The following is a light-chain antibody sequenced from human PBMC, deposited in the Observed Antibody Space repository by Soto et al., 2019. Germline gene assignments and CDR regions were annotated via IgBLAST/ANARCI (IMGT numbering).Light chain of an antibody. CDR2: DTT. J-gene: IGLJ2*01. V-gene: IGLV7-46*01. Sequence: QAVVTQEPSLTVSPGGTVTLTRGSSTGAVTSGHYPYWVQQKPGQAPRTLIYDTTNKHSWTPARFSGSLLGGKAALTLSGAQPEDEADYYCLLFYTDIRVFGGGTKLTVL. CDR3: LLFYTDIRV. CDR1: TGAVTSGHY.